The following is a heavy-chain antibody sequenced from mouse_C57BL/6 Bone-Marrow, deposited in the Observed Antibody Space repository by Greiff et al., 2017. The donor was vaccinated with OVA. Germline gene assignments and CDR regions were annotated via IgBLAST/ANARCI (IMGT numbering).Heavy chain of an antibody. J-gene: IGHJ2*01. Sequence: EVQGVESGGDLVKPGGSLKLSCAASGFTFSSYGMSWVRQTPDKRLEWVATISSGGSYTYYPDSVKGRFTISRDNAKNTLYLQRSSMKSEDTAMYYGARRLRSYYFDYWGQGTTLTVSS. CDR3: ARRLRSYYFDY. CDR2: ISSGGSYT. V-gene: IGHV5-6*01. CDR1: GFTFSSYG. D-gene: IGHD1-1*01.